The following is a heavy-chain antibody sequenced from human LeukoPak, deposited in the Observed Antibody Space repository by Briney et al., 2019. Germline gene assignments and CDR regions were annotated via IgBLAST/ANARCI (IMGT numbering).Heavy chain of an antibody. D-gene: IGHD2-8*01. V-gene: IGHV3-21*04. Sequence: GGSLRLSCAASGFTFSSYNMNWVRQAPGKGLEWVSSISSSSSYIYYADSLKGRFTISRDNAKNSLYLQINSLRAEDTAVYYCAKAVRHCANGVCYSAYFYYSGMDVWGQGTKVIVSS. J-gene: IGHJ6*02. CDR3: AKAVRHCANGVCYSAYFYYSGMDV. CDR2: ISSSSSYI. CDR1: GFTFSSYN.